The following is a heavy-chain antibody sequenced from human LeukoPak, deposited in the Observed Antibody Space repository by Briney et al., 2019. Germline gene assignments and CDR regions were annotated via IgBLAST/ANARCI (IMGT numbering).Heavy chain of an antibody. J-gene: IGHJ5*02. CDR2: TYYRSTWYN. Sequence: SQTLSLTCAISGDSVSSNSVTWNWIRQSPSRGLEWLGRTYYRSTWYNDYAVSVRGRITVNPDISKNQFSLYLNSVTPEDTAVYYCARRLTQYDCFDPWGQGILVTVSS. CDR3: ARRLTQYDCFDP. D-gene: IGHD2-2*01. CDR1: GDSVSSNSVT. V-gene: IGHV6-1*01.